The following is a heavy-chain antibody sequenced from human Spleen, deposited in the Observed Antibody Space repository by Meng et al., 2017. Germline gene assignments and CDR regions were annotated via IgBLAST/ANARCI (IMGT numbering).Heavy chain of an antibody. CDR1: GFTFSSYN. Sequence: GESLKISCAASGFTFSSYNMHWVRQTPGEGLEWVSVIYSCGSTYYSDSVMDRFTISRDNSKITLYHQMNSLIDEETAVNYCSRNTKDNFWSYYYYGMDVWGQGTTVTVSS. CDR3: SRNTKDNFWSYYYYGMDV. D-gene: IGHD3-3*01. V-gene: IGHV3-66*02. CDR2: IYSCGST. J-gene: IGHJ6*02.